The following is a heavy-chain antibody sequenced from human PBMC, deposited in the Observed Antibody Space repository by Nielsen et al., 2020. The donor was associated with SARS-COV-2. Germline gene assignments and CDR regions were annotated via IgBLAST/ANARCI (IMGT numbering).Heavy chain of an antibody. Sequence: GGSLRLSCAASGFTFDDYAMHWVRQPPGKGLEWVSGISWNSGSIGYADSVKGRFTISRDNAKNSLYLQMNSLRAEDTALYYCAADSSGWDNWFDPWGQGTLVTVSS. CDR2: ISWNSGSI. J-gene: IGHJ5*02. CDR3: AADSSGWDNWFDP. V-gene: IGHV3-9*01. CDR1: GFTFDDYA. D-gene: IGHD6-19*01.